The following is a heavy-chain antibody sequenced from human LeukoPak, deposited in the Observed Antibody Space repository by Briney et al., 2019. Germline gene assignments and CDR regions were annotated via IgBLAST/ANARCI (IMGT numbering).Heavy chain of an antibody. Sequence: PGGSLRLSCAASGFAFGTYWMSWVRQAPGKGLEWVANIKEDGSEKNYVDSVRGRFTISRGNAENSLYLQMNSLRAEDTAVYYCARNSDNHDYWGQGTLVTVSS. CDR2: IKEDGSEK. CDR3: ARNSDNHDY. V-gene: IGHV3-7*04. D-gene: IGHD1-26*01. J-gene: IGHJ4*02. CDR1: GFAFGTYW.